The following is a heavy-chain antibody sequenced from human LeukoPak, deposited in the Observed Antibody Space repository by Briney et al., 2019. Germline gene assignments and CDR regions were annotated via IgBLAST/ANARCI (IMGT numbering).Heavy chain of an antibody. CDR3: ARVAAAAGLDY. V-gene: IGHV3-30*03. J-gene: IGHJ4*02. CDR1: GFTFSSYG. D-gene: IGHD6-13*01. CDR2: ISYDGSNK. Sequence: GGSLRLSCAASGFTFSSYGMHWVRQAPGKGLEWVAVISYDGSNKYYADSVKGRFTISRDNSKNTLYLQMNSLRAEDTAVYYCARVAAAAGLDYWGQGTLVTVSS.